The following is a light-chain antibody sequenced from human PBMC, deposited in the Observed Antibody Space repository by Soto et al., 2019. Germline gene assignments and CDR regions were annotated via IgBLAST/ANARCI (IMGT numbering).Light chain of an antibody. CDR2: DVT. V-gene: IGLV2-14*03. CDR3: NSYTSRSTVV. J-gene: IGLJ2*01. Sequence: QSVLTQPASVSGSPGQSITISCTGTSSDVGGYSYVSWYQHNPGKAPKLMIYDVTNRPSGVSNRFSGSKSGNTASLTISGLQAEDEADYYCNSYTSRSTVVFGGGTKLTVL. CDR1: SSDVGGYSY.